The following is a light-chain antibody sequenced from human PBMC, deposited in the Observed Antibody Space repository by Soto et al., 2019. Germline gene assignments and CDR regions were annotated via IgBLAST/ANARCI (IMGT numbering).Light chain of an antibody. V-gene: IGLV2-11*01. CDR1: SSDVGGYDF. Sequence: QSALTQPRSVSGSPGQSVTISCTGTSSDVGGYDFVSWYQQHPGKAPKLMISDVSKRPSGVPDRFSSSKSGNTASLTISGLEAEDEADYYCCSYAGDLALFGGGTKVTVL. CDR2: DVS. J-gene: IGLJ2*01. CDR3: CSYAGDLAL.